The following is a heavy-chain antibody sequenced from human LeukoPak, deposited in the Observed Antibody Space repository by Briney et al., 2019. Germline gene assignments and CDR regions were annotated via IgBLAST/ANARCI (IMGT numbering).Heavy chain of an antibody. Sequence: GASVKVSCKASGYTFTSYDINWVRQATGQGLEWMGWMNPNSGNTGYAQKFQGRVTMTRNTSISTAYMELRSLRSEDTAVYYCARDFPYYDILTGYRNYYYGMDVWGQGTTVAVSS. D-gene: IGHD3-9*01. J-gene: IGHJ6*02. CDR2: MNPNSGNT. CDR1: GYTFTSYD. V-gene: IGHV1-8*01. CDR3: ARDFPYYDILTGYRNYYYGMDV.